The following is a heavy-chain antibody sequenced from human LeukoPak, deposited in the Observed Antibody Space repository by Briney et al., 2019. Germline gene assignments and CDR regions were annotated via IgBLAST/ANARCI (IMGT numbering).Heavy chain of an antibody. CDR2: MNPNSGNT. J-gene: IGHJ4*02. Sequence: ASVKVSCKASGDTFTTYGITWVRPATGQGLEWMGWMNPNSGNTGYAQKFQGRVTITRNTSISTAYMELSSLRSEDTAVYYCARAIPPPHCTTITCFKPFDYWGQGTLVTVSS. CDR1: GDTFTTYG. D-gene: IGHD2-2*01. CDR3: ARAIPPPHCTTITCFKPFDY. V-gene: IGHV1-8*03.